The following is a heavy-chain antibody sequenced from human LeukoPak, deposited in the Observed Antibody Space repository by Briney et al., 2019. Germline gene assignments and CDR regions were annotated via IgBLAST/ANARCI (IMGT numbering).Heavy chain of an antibody. Sequence: SETLSLTCTVSGGSISSSSYYWGWIRQPPGKGLEWIGSIYYSGSTYYNPSLKSRVTISVDTSKNQFSLKLSSVTAADTAVYYCAGGRGGAFDIWGRGTMVTVSS. V-gene: IGHV4-39*01. CDR2: IYYSGST. D-gene: IGHD3-10*01. CDR3: AGGRGGAFDI. J-gene: IGHJ3*02. CDR1: GGSISSSSYY.